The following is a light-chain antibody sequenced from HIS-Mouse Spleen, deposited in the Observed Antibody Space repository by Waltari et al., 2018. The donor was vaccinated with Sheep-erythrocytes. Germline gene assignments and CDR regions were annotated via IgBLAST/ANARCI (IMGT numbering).Light chain of an antibody. V-gene: IGLV3-10*01. CDR3: YSTDSSGNHWV. Sequence: SYVLTQPPSVSVAPGQTARITCGGNNIGSKSVHWYQQKPGQAPVLVIYEDSKRPSGIPERFSGSTSGTMATLTISGAQVEDEADYYCYSTDSSGNHWVFGGGTKLTVL. CDR2: EDS. CDR1: NIGSKS. J-gene: IGLJ3*02.